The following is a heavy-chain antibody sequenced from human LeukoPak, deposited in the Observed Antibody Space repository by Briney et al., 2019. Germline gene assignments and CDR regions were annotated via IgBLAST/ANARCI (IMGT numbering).Heavy chain of an antibody. J-gene: IGHJ4*02. Sequence: PGGSLRLSCAASGFTFSSYGMSWVRQAPGKGLEWVSAISGSGGSTYYADSVKGRFTISRDNSKNTLYLQMNSLRAEDTAVYYCAKEGRYFFREMATIESSGLYYFDYWGQGTLVTVSS. D-gene: IGHD5-24*01. CDR3: AKEGRYFFREMATIESSGLYYFDY. CDR1: GFTFSSYG. CDR2: ISGSGGST. V-gene: IGHV3-23*01.